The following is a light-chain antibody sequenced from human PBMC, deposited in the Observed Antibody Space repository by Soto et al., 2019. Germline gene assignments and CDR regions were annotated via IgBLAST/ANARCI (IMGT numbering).Light chain of an antibody. Sequence: QSVLTQPASVSGSPGQSITISCTGTSIYVGTYNFVSWYQHHPGKAPKLLIYDGTKRPSGVSNRFSGSKSGNTASLTISGLQAEDEADYYCCSYATSISYVFGTGTKVTVL. J-gene: IGLJ1*01. V-gene: IGLV2-23*01. CDR3: CSYATSISYV. CDR1: SIYVGTYNF. CDR2: DGT.